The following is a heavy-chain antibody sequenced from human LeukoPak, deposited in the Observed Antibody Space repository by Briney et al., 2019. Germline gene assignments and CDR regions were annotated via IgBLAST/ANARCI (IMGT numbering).Heavy chain of an antibody. CDR3: ARGTLYRGWSYYLDF. Sequence: TSETLSLTCSVSGDSISLSFYYWGWIRQPPGKALEWIGSVYYSGTTSYNPSLKSRVTISVDMSKNHFSLRLRSVTAADTAMYYCARGTLYRGWSYYLDFWGQGSQVTVSS. V-gene: IGHV4-39*07. J-gene: IGHJ4*02. D-gene: IGHD6-19*01. CDR1: GDSISLSFYY. CDR2: VYYSGTT.